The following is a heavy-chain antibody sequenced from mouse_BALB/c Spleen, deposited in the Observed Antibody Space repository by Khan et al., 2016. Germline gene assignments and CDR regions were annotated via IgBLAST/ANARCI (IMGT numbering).Heavy chain of an antibody. J-gene: IGHJ3*01. CDR1: GFSLSTSGMG. CDR3: AADDSFAY. Sequence: QVTLKESGPGILQPSQTLSLTCSFSGFSLSTSGMGVRWLRQPSGKGLEWLAHIYWDDDKRYHPSLKSRLTIPKDTSSNQVFLKITSVDTADTATYYGAADDSFAYWGQGTLVTVSA. V-gene: IGHV8-12*01. CDR2: IYWDDDK. D-gene: IGHD2-13*01.